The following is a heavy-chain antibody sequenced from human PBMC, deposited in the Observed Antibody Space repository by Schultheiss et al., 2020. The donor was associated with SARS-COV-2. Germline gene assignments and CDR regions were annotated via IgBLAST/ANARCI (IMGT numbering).Heavy chain of an antibody. V-gene: IGHV4-34*01. D-gene: IGHD6-6*01. CDR1: GGSFSGYY. CDR2: INHSGST. J-gene: IGHJ4*02. Sequence: SETLSLTCAVYGGSFSGYYWSWIRQPPGKGLEWIGEINHSGSTNYNPSLKSRVTMSVDTSKNQFSLKLTSVTAADTAVYYCARLGIGSSSSYFDSWGQGTLVTSPQ. CDR3: ARLGIGSSSSYFDS.